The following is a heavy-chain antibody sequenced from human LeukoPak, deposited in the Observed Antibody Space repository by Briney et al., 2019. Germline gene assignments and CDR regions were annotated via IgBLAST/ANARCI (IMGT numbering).Heavy chain of an antibody. CDR2: MNPNSGNT. J-gene: IGHJ4*02. Sequence: ASVKVSCKASGYTFTSYDINWVRQATGQGLEWMGWMNPNSGNTGYAQKFQGRVTITRNTSISTAYMELSSLRSEDTAVYYCARGVHDFWSGYYTIQFDYWGQGTLVTVSS. D-gene: IGHD3-3*01. CDR1: GYTFTSYD. CDR3: ARGVHDFWSGYYTIQFDY. V-gene: IGHV1-8*03.